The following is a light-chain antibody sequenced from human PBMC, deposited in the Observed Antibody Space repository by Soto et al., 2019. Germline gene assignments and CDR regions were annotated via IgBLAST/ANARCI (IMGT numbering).Light chain of an antibody. Sequence: QSALTQPASVSGSPGQSITLSCTGTSSDVGGYNYVSWYQQHPGKAPKLMIYEVSNRPSGISHRFSGSKSGNTASLTISGLRSYYEADYYCKSNTRPYTPPYVFGTGPKVTVL. CDR1: SSDVGGYNY. CDR2: EVS. V-gene: IGLV2-14*01. J-gene: IGLJ1*01. CDR3: KSNTRPYTPPYV.